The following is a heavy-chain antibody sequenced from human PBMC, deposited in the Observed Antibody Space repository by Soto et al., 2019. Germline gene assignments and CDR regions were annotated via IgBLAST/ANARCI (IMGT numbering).Heavy chain of an antibody. Sequence: QVQLVESGGGVVQPGGSLTLSCKASGFTFSSYSIHWVRQAPGKGLDWVSVISSDGVNKHSAESVRGRFVISRDNSKNTVHLEMNRLRLEDTAVYFCARRLTTTVSALGYWGQGSLVNVSS. V-gene: IGHV3-30*09. J-gene: IGHJ4*02. CDR3: ARRLTTTVSALGY. CDR1: GFTFSSYS. D-gene: IGHD4-17*01. CDR2: ISSDGVNK.